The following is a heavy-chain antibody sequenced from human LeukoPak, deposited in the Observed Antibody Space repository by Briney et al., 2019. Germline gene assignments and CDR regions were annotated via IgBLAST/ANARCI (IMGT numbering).Heavy chain of an antibody. J-gene: IGHJ4*02. CDR3: SRVLGNWYFDY. Sequence: PGGSLRLSCAASGFIVSRNYMSCVRHAPGKGLERVSVTHSGGRTYYADSVKGQLTISRDNSKSTLYRQMNSLTAEDTAVYNCSRVLGNWYFDYSGQGSLVTVSS. CDR1: GFIVSRNY. D-gene: IGHD3-16*01. V-gene: IGHV3-53*01. CDR2: THSGGRT.